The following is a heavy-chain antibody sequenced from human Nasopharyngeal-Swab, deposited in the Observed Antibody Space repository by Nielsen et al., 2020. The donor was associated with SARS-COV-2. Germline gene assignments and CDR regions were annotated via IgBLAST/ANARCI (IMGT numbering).Heavy chain of an antibody. CDR3: AKDGDGSGSDGDYYYYYMDV. CDR2: ISYDGSNK. V-gene: IGHV3-30*18. CDR1: GFTFSSYG. Sequence: GGSLRLSCAASGFTFSSYGMHWVRQAPGKGLEWVAVISYDGSNKYYADSVKGRFTISRDNSKNTLYLQMNSLRAEDTAVYYCAKDGDGSGSDGDYYYYYMDVRGKGTTVTVSS. J-gene: IGHJ6*03. D-gene: IGHD3-10*01.